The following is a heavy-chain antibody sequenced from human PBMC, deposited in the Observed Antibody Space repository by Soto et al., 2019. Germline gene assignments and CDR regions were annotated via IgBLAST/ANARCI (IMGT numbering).Heavy chain of an antibody. V-gene: IGHV3-21*01. Sequence: GGSLRLSCAASGFTFSSYSMNWVRQAPGKGLEWVSSISSSSSYIYYADSVKGRFTISRDNAKNSLYLQMNSLRAEDTAVYYCARDYADSSSSDYNWFDPWGKGTLVTVSS. J-gene: IGHJ5*02. CDR1: GFTFSSYS. CDR3: ARDYADSSSSDYNWFDP. CDR2: ISSSSSYI. D-gene: IGHD6-6*01.